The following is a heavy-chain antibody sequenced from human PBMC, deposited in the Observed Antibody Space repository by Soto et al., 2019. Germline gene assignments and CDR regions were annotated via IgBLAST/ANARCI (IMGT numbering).Heavy chain of an antibody. CDR1: GFTFNSYG. J-gene: IGHJ6*02. D-gene: IGHD1-26*01. V-gene: IGHV3-30*03. Sequence: GGSLRLSCAASGFTFNSYGMHWVRQGPGNGLEWVAFISYDSTKTYYADSVKGRFTISRDNSNSALYVQMNSLTGEDTAVYYCARTRSAWSDFHYYSLDVWGQGTSVTVSS. CDR2: ISYDSTKT. CDR3: ARTRSAWSDFHYYSLDV.